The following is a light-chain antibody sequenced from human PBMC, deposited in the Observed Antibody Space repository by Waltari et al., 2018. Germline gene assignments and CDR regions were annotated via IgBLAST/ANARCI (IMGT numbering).Light chain of an antibody. Sequence: EIVLTQSPGTLSLSPGERATLSCRASPSISSGKLAWYQQKPGQAPRLLIYGASSRASGIPDKFRGSGSGTDFTLTISGLEPEDFAVYYCQQFGSSPLITFGQGTRLEIK. CDR2: GAS. V-gene: IGKV3-20*01. CDR3: QQFGSSPLIT. CDR1: PSISSGK. J-gene: IGKJ5*01.